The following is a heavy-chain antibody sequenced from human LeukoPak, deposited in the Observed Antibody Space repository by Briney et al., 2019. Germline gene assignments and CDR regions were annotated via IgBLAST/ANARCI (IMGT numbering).Heavy chain of an antibody. V-gene: IGHV3-23*01. CDR2: ISLTADTK. Sequence: GGSLRLSCAASGFTFTSYGMTWVRQAPGQGLDWVSAISLTADTKFYADSVKGRFTISRDNSKNTVYLQMNSLRAEDTAVYYCASGVVPAARGYYGMDVWGQGTTVTVSS. D-gene: IGHD2-2*01. CDR3: ASGVVPAARGYYGMDV. CDR1: GFTFTSYG. J-gene: IGHJ6*02.